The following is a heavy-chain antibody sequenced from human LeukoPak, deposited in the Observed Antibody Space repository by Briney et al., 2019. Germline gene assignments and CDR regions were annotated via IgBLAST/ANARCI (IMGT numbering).Heavy chain of an antibody. V-gene: IGHV3-74*01. Sequence: PGGSLRLSCEASGFSFRRYWMHWVRQAPGKGLAWVSRINGDGISTNYADSVKGRFTISRDNAKNTLYLQLNSLRAEDTAVYYCVSGSGTYDSWFDPWGQGTLVTVSS. CDR3: VSGSGTYDSWFDP. CDR2: INGDGIST. J-gene: IGHJ5*02. D-gene: IGHD3-10*01. CDR1: GFSFRRYW.